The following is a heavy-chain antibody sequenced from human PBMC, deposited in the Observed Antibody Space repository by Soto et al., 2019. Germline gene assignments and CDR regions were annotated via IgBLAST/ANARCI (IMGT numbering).Heavy chain of an antibody. J-gene: IGHJ4*02. CDR2: INPNSGGT. CDR3: ASHRLGDASGGSPFGY. D-gene: IGHD3-16*01. V-gene: IGHV1-2*04. Sequence: ASVKVSCKASGYTFTDYYMHWVRQAPGQGLAWMGWINPNSGGTNYAQKFQGWVTITRDTSISTAYMELSTLTSDDTAVYYWASHRLGDASGGSPFGYWGQGTPVTVSS. CDR1: GYTFTDYY.